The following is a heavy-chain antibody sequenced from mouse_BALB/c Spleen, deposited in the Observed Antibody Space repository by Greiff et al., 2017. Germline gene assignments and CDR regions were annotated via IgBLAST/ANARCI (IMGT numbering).Heavy chain of an antibody. D-gene: IGHD2-4*01. CDR1: GYSFTSYY. CDR3: ARAAMITWYFDV. CDR2: IDPFNGGT. J-gene: IGHJ1*01. V-gene: IGHV1S135*01. Sequence: VQLQQSGPELMKPGASVKISCKASGYSFTSYYMHWVKQSHGKSLEWIGYIDPFNGGTSYNQKFKGKATLTVDKSSSTAYMHLSSLTSEDSAVYYCARAAMITWYFDVWGAGTTVTVSS.